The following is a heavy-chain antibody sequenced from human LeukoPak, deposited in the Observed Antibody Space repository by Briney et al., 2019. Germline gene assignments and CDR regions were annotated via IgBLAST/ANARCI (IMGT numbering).Heavy chain of an antibody. D-gene: IGHD3-10*01. J-gene: IGHJ5*02. Sequence: PSETLSLTCTVSGGSISSHYWSWIRQPPGKGLERIGYIYYSGSTNYNPSLKSRVTISVDTSKNQFSLKLSSVTAADTAVYYCARAGEYYYGSGSYSPTWFDPWAREPWSPSPQ. V-gene: IGHV4-59*11. CDR2: IYYSGST. CDR1: GGSISSHY. CDR3: ARAGEYYYGSGSYSPTWFDP.